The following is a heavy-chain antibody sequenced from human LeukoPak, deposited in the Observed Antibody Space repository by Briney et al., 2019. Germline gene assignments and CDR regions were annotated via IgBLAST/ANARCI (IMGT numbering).Heavy chain of an antibody. CDR2: FDPEDGET. D-gene: IGHD4-17*01. CDR3: ARRSPARNYYGMDV. J-gene: IGHJ6*02. CDR1: GYTLTELS. Sequence: ASVKVSCKVSGYTLTELSMHWVRQAPGKGLEWMGGFDPEDGETIYAQKFQGRVTMTTDTSTSTTYMELRSLRSDDTAVYYCARRSPARNYYGMDVWGQGTTVTVFS. V-gene: IGHV1-24*01.